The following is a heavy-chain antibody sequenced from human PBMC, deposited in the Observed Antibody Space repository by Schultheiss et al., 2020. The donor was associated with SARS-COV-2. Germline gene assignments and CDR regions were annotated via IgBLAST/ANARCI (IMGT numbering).Heavy chain of an antibody. CDR2: ISSGSSYI. D-gene: IGHD2-15*01. CDR1: GFTFSSYA. V-gene: IGHV3-21*06. CDR3: ARWTPCSGGGCYSGYYYYGMDV. Sequence: GGSLRLSCAASGFTFSSYAMSWVRQAPGRGLEWVASISSGSSYIFYADTVKRRFTISRDNAKNSLYLQMNSLRAEDTAVYFCARWTPCSGGGCYSGYYYYGMDVWGQGTTVTVSS. J-gene: IGHJ6*02.